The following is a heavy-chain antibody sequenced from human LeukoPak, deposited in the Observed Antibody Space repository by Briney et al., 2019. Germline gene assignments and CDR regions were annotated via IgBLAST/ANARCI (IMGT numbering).Heavy chain of an antibody. CDR1: GFTFSSYG. CDR2: IRYDGSNK. Sequence: GGSLRLSCAASGFTFSSYGMHWVRQAPGKGLEWVAFIRYDGSNKYYADSVKGRFTISRDNSKNTLYLQMNSLRAEDTAVYYCAKGPYSTSSLHEYYYYYYGMDVWGQGTTVTVSS. V-gene: IGHV3-30*02. D-gene: IGHD6-6*01. CDR3: AKGPYSTSSLHEYYYYYYGMDV. J-gene: IGHJ6*02.